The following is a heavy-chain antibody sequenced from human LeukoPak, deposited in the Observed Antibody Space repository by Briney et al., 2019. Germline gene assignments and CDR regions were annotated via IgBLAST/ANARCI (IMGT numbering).Heavy chain of an antibody. CDR1: GFTFSSYA. Sequence: PGGSLRLSCAASGFTFSSYAMSWVRQAPGKGLEWVSAISGSGGSTYYADPVKGRFTISRDNSKNTLYLQMNSLRAEDTAVYYCAKTTHDSSGYYYFGYWRQGTLVTVSS. D-gene: IGHD3-22*01. CDR3: AKTTHDSSGYYYFGY. J-gene: IGHJ4*02. CDR2: ISGSGGST. V-gene: IGHV3-23*01.